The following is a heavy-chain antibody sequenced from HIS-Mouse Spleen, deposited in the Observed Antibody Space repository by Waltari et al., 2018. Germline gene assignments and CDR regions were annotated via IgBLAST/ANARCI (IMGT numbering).Heavy chain of an antibody. CDR2: IIPIFGTA. J-gene: IGHJ3*02. CDR1: GGTFSGYA. Sequence: QVQLVQSGAEVKKPGSSVKVSCKASGGTFSGYAISWVRQAPGQGLEWMGGIIPIFGTANYAQKFQGRVTITADESTSTAYMELSSLRSEDTAVYYCARDGFEYYGSGSYAFDIWGQGTMVTVSS. CDR3: ARDGFEYYGSGSYAFDI. D-gene: IGHD3-10*01. V-gene: IGHV1-69*01.